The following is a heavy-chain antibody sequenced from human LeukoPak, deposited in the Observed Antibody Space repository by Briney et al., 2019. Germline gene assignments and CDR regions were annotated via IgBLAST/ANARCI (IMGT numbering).Heavy chain of an antibody. CDR3: ARHEEEDGYNAKAIDY. Sequence: SETLSLTCTVSGGSISSSSNYWGWVRQPPGKGLEWIGTAYSTGSTTYSHPSLKSRVTISVDTSKNQFSLKLSSVTAADTAVYYCARHEEEDGYNAKAIDYWGQGTLVTVSS. CDR1: GGSISSSSNY. D-gene: IGHD5-24*01. CDR2: AYSTGSTT. V-gene: IGHV4-39*01. J-gene: IGHJ4*02.